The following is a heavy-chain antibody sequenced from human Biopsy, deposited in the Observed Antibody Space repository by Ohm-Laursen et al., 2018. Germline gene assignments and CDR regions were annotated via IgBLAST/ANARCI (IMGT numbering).Heavy chain of an antibody. CDR3: VRGVDYYDPYHYYALDV. CDR1: GESFNGYY. Sequence: SDTLSLTCPVYGESFNGYYWSWIRQTPGKGLEWIGEINHSGRTNYNPSLKSRVTISVDTSKNQFFLKVRSVTAADAAVYYCVRGVDYYDPYHYYALDVWGQGTTVTVSS. V-gene: IGHV4-34*01. J-gene: IGHJ6*02. CDR2: INHSGRT. D-gene: IGHD3-22*01.